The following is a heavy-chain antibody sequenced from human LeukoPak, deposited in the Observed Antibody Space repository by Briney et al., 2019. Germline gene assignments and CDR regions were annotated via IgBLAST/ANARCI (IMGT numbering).Heavy chain of an antibody. Sequence: GGSLRLSCAASGFTFSSYGMHWVRQAPGKGLEWVAVISYDGSNKYYADSVKGRFTISRDNSKNTLYLQMNSLRAEDTAVYYCAKEGRGYSGPPYGLDYWGQGTLVTVSS. D-gene: IGHD5-12*01. J-gene: IGHJ4*02. CDR1: GFTFSSYG. V-gene: IGHV3-30*18. CDR2: ISYDGSNK. CDR3: AKEGRGYSGPPYGLDY.